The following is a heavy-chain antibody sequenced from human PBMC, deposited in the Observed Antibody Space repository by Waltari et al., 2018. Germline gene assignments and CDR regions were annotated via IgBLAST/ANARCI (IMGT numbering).Heavy chain of an antibody. CDR3: AKGIGGGMGYFDY. CDR2: IYTSGST. CDR1: GGSISCYY. J-gene: IGHJ4*02. D-gene: IGHD1-26*01. Sequence: QVQLQESGPGLVKPSETLSLTCTVSGGSISCYYWSWLRQPPGKVLEWIGYIYTSGSTNYNPSLKSRVTISVDTSKIQFSLKLSAVTAADTALYYCAKGIGGGMGYFDYWGQGTLVTVSS. V-gene: IGHV4-4*09.